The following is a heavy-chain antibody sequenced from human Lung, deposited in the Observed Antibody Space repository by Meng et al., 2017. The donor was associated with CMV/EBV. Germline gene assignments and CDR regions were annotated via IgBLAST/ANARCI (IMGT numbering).Heavy chain of an antibody. CDR3: ASFPPPGKQWLVTDY. Sequence: QVQRQWSGPGLVKPSGTLSLTCAVSGGSISSSNWWSWVRQPPGKGLEWIGEIYHSGSTNYNPSLKSRVTISVDKSKNQFSLKLSSVTAADTAVYYCASFPPPGKQWLVTDYWGQGTLVTVSS. D-gene: IGHD6-19*01. V-gene: IGHV4-4*02. CDR2: IYHSGST. CDR1: GGSISSSNW. J-gene: IGHJ4*02.